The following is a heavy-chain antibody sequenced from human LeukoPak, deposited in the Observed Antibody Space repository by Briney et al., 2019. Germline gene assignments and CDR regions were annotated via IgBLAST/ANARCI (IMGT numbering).Heavy chain of an antibody. D-gene: IGHD3-10*01. V-gene: IGHV4-31*03. CDR1: GGSISSGGYY. J-gene: IGHJ5*02. CDR3: ARDRSMVRGPRGTFDP. Sequence: SQTLSLTCTVSGGSISSGGYYWSWIRQHPGKGLEWIGYIYYSGSTYYNPSLKSRVTISVDTSKNQFSLKLSSVTAADTAVYYCARDRSMVRGPRGTFDPWGQGTLVTVSS. CDR2: IYYSGST.